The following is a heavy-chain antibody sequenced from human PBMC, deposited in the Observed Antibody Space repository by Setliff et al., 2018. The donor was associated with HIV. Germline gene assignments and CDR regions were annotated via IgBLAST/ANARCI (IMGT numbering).Heavy chain of an antibody. CDR2: IIPIFGTA. CDR1: GDTLSSYA. V-gene: IGHV1-69*13. Sequence: SVKVSCKTSGDTLSSYAITWVRQAPGQGLEWMGRIIPIFGTADYAQKFQGRVTITADESSTTAYMALSSLRSDDTAVYYCARVADIVARLDYWGQGTLVTVSS. CDR3: ARVADIVARLDY. J-gene: IGHJ4*02. D-gene: IGHD5-12*01.